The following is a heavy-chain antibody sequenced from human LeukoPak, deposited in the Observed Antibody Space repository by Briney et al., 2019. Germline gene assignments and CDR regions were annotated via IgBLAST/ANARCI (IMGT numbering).Heavy chain of an antibody. J-gene: IGHJ4*02. Sequence: GGSLRLSCAASGFSFSSYWMSWVRQAPGKGLEWGANIKEDGSEKYSVGSVKGRCTISRDNTKNSLFLEVNSLRAEDTAVYYCATGWSHHAYWGQGTLVTVSS. D-gene: IGHD3-3*01. CDR2: IKEDGSEK. CDR3: ATGWSHHAY. V-gene: IGHV3-7*01. CDR1: GFSFSSYW.